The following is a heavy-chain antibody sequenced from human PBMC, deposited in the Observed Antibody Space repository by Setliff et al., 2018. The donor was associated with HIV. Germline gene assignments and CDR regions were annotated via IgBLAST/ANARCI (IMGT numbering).Heavy chain of an antibody. Sequence: ASVKVSCKASGYTFTNFDINWVRQDPGQGLEWMGWISPNNGYTTIPQRFQGRFTMTSDTSINTAYMELSSLRSDDTAVYYCAREKANWGLNYYYYMDVWGKGTTVTAP. V-gene: IGHV1-8*02. CDR2: ISPNNGYT. CDR3: AREKANWGLNYYYYMDV. CDR1: GYTFTNFD. J-gene: IGHJ6*03. D-gene: IGHD7-27*01.